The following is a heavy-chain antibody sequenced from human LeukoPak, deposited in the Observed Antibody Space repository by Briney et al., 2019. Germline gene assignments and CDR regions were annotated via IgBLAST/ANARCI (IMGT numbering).Heavy chain of an antibody. D-gene: IGHD3-22*01. Sequence: GGSLRLSCAASGFTFSTYAMSWVRQAPGKGLEWVSLIGGSDGRTRYADSVKGRFTISSDNSKNTLYLEMNSLRAEDTSVYYCAKDSSSYDWGYMDVWGKGTTVTISS. CDR1: GFTFSTYA. V-gene: IGHV3-23*01. J-gene: IGHJ6*03. CDR3: AKDSSSYDWGYMDV. CDR2: IGGSDGRT.